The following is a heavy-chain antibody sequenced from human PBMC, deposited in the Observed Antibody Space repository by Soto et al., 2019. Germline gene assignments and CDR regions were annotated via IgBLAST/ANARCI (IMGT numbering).Heavy chain of an antibody. Sequence: RSLTCAVYGGSFSGYYWSWIRQPPGKGLEWIGEINHSGSTNYNPSLKSRVTISVDTSKNQFSLKLSSVTAADTAVYYCARGYGSGSYYRPLHYYGMDVWGQGXTVTVYS. CDR2: INHSGST. J-gene: IGHJ6*02. CDR1: GGSFSGYY. CDR3: ARGYGSGSYYRPLHYYGMDV. V-gene: IGHV4-34*01. D-gene: IGHD3-10*01.